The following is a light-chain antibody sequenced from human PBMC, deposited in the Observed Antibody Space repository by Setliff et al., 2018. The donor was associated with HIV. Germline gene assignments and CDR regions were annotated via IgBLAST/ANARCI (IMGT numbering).Light chain of an antibody. V-gene: IGLV1-40*01. Sequence: QSALTQPPSVSGAPGQRVTISCTGTNSNIGAGYDVHWYQQLPGTAPKLLIYGHVNRPSGVPDRFSGSMSGTSASLAITGLQPEDEADYYCQSYDSSLSAIVFAAGTKV. CDR3: QSYDSSLSAIV. J-gene: IGLJ1*01. CDR2: GHV. CDR1: NSNIGAGYD.